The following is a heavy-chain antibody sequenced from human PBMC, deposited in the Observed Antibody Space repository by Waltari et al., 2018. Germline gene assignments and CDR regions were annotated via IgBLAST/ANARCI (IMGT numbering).Heavy chain of an antibody. J-gene: IGHJ5*01. CDR2: VFYSGST. Sequence: QLQLQESGPGLVKPSETLSLSCRVSGDSISPSPYYWGWIRQPPGKGLEWIGSVFYSGSTYYNPSLKSRVTMSIDTSKNQISLKLTSVTAADTAVFYCAGGSSSGWYAFWGQGILVTVPS. V-gene: IGHV4-39*01. CDR3: AGGSSSGWYAF. CDR1: GDSISPSPYY. D-gene: IGHD6-19*01.